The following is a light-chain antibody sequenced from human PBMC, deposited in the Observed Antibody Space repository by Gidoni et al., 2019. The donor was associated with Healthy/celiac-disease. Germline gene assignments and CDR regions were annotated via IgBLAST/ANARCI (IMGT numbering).Light chain of an antibody. CDR2: GAS. CDR3: QRYNNWLYVT. V-gene: IGKV3-15*01. CDR1: QSVSSN. Sequence: EIVMTQSPATLSVSPGERATLSCRASQSVSSNLAWYQQKPGQAPRLLIYGASTRATGIPARFSGSGSGTEFTLTISSLQSEDFAVYYCQRYNNWLYVTFGQGTKVEIK. J-gene: IGKJ1*01.